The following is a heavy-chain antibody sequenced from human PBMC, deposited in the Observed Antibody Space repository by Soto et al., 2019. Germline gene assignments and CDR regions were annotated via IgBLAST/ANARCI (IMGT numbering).Heavy chain of an antibody. Sequence: QVQLQESGPGLVKPSDTLSLTCAVSGYSISSSHWWGWIRQPPGKGLEWIGYIYYSGSTYYNPSLDWRVTMSVEKAKNPFSLTLSSVTAVATAVYFCGSTLGGVYGFAYCGPGTLVTVSS. D-gene: IGHD3-16*01. CDR1: GYSISSSHW. CDR3: GSTLGGVYGFAY. J-gene: IGHJ4*02. CDR2: IYYSGST. V-gene: IGHV4-28*01.